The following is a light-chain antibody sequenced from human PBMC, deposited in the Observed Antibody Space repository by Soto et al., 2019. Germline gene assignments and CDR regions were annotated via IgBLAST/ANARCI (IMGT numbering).Light chain of an antibody. V-gene: IGKV1-39*01. J-gene: IGKJ2*01. CDR2: AAS. CDR1: QSISSY. CDR3: QQSYGPRQDT. Sequence: DIQMTQSPSSLSASVGDRVTITCRASQSISSYLNWYQQKPGKAPKLLIYAASSLQSGGPSRFSGSGAGPDCALAISGLQPEDFATYSCQQSYGPRQDTFGPGTKREIK.